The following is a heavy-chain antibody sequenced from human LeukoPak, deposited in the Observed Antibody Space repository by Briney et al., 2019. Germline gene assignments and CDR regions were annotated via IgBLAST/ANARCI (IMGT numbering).Heavy chain of an antibody. CDR1: GGSIRSSSYY. CDR2: IYYSGST. D-gene: IGHD4-17*01. Sequence: SETLSLTCSVSGGSIRSSSYYWGWIRQPPGKGLEWIGSIYYSGSTYYNSSLKSRVTISEDTSKNQFSLELSSVTAADTAVYYCARGEDGTGDYRPTYFDSWGQGTLVTVSS. V-gene: IGHV4-39*07. J-gene: IGHJ4*02. CDR3: ARGEDGTGDYRPTYFDS.